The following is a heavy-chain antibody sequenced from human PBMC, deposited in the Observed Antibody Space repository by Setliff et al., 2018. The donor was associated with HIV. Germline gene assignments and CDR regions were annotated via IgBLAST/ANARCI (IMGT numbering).Heavy chain of an antibody. Sequence: ASVKVSCKASGYTFTSYDINWVRQATGQGLEWMGWMNPNSGNTGYAQKFQGRVTMTRNTSISTAYMELSSLRSEDTAVYYCARGLTYYNFWSGYRSNWFDPWGQGILVTVSS. CDR2: MNPNSGNT. CDR3: ARGLTYYNFWSGYRSNWFDP. V-gene: IGHV1-8*02. J-gene: IGHJ5*02. CDR1: GYTFTSYD. D-gene: IGHD3-3*01.